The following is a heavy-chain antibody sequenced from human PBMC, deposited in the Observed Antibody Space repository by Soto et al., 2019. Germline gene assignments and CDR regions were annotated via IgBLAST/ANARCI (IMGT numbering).Heavy chain of an antibody. D-gene: IGHD6-19*01. J-gene: IGHJ5*01. CDR1: GYTFTSFD. Sequence: ASVKVSCKASGYTFTSFDIHWVRQATGQGLEWMGWMNPNSGTTNYAQKFQDRVTMTRNTSISTAYMEVSSLRSDDTAIYYCARPYYSGWFLFASWGQGTLVTVSS. CDR3: ARPYYSGWFLFAS. V-gene: IGHV1-8*01. CDR2: MNPNSGTT.